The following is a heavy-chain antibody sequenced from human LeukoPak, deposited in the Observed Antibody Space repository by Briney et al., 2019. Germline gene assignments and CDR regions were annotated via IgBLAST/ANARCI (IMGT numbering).Heavy chain of an antibody. J-gene: IGHJ4*02. V-gene: IGHV3-33*01. CDR2: IWCDGSNK. CDR3: ARGVDLAAAGNPGYYFDY. Sequence: GGSLRLSCAASGFTFSSYGMHWVRQAPGKGLEWVAVIWCDGSNKYYADSVKGRFTISRDNSKNTLYLQMNSLRAEDTAVYYCARGVDLAAAGNPGYYFDYWGQGTLVTVSS. D-gene: IGHD6-13*01. CDR1: GFTFSSYG.